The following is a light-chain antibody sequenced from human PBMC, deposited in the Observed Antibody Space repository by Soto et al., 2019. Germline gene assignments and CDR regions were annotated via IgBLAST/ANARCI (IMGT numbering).Light chain of an antibody. J-gene: IGLJ1*01. CDR2: GNS. CDR1: SSNIGAGYD. CDR3: QSYDSSLSARYV. Sequence: QSALTQPPSVSGAPGQRVTISCTGSSSNIGAGYDVHWYQQLPGTAPKLLIYGNSNRPSGVPDRFSGSKSGTSAPLAITGLQAEDEADYYCQSYDSSLSARYVFGTGTKVTVL. V-gene: IGLV1-40*01.